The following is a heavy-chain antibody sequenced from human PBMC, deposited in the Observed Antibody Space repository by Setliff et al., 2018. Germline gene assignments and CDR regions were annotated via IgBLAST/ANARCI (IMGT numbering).Heavy chain of an antibody. J-gene: IGHJ6*03. Sequence: SETLSLTCTVSGGSVGNSHYYWSWIRQPAGKGLGWIGRIYTTWSTNYNPSLKSRVTISLDTSRSQFFLKLNSVTAADTGVYYCARDRATVIRGVTSFFYYYMDVWGGGTTVTV. CDR2: IYTTWST. CDR3: ARDRATVIRGVTSFFYYYMDV. D-gene: IGHD3-10*01. V-gene: IGHV4-61*02. CDR1: GGSVGNSHYY.